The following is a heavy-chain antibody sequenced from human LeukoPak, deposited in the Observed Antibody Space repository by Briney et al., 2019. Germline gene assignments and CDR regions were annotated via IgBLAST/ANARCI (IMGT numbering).Heavy chain of an antibody. D-gene: IGHD5-18*01. Sequence: PSETLSLTCAVHGGSFSGYYWSWIRQPPGKGLEWIGEIKHSGSTNYNPSLKSRVTISVDTSKNQSSLKLSSVTAADTAVYYCARRRGGYSYGSYYFDYWGQGTLVTVSS. CDR2: IKHSGST. J-gene: IGHJ4*02. CDR3: ARRRGGYSYGSYYFDY. CDR1: GGSFSGYY. V-gene: IGHV4-34*01.